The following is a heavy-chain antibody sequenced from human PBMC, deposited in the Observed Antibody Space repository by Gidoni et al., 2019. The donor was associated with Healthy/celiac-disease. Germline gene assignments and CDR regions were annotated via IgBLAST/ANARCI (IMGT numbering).Heavy chain of an antibody. CDR3: ASSFRWELLPPDY. D-gene: IGHD1-26*01. V-gene: IGHV5-51*01. CDR1: GYSFTSYC. Sequence: EVRLVQSGAQVPKSGSSLKISCKGSGYSFTSYCIGWVRQMPGKGLEWMGIIYPGDSDTRYSPSFQGQVTISADKSISTAYLQWSSLKASDTAMYYCASSFRWELLPPDYWGQGTLVTVSS. CDR2: IYPGDSDT. J-gene: IGHJ4*02.